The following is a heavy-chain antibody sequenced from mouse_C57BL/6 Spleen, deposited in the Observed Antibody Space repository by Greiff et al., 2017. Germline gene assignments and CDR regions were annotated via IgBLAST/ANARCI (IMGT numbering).Heavy chain of an antibody. V-gene: IGHV1-82*01. CDR2: IYPGDGDT. CDR3: ARSPYYYGSSYVY. D-gene: IGHD1-1*01. Sequence: QVQLQQSGPELVKPGASVKISCKASGYAFSSSWMNWVKQRPGKGLEWIGRIYPGDGDTNYNGKFKGKATLTADKSSSTAYMQLSSLTSEDSAVYFCARSPYYYGSSYVYWGQGTTRTVSS. CDR1: GYAFSSSW. J-gene: IGHJ2*01.